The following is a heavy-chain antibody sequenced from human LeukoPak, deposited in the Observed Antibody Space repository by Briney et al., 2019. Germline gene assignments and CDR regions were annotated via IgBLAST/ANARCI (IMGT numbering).Heavy chain of an antibody. D-gene: IGHD3-9*01. CDR1: GFTFSSYD. CDR2: IGTAGDT. V-gene: IGHV3-13*01. CDR3: ARTYDTGLRRVLMDV. Sequence: GGSLRLSCAASGFTFSSYDMHWVRQATGKGLEWVSAIGTAGDTYYPGSVKGRFTISREDAKNSLYLQMNSLRAGDTAVYYCARTYDTGLRRVLMDVWGQGTTVTVSS. J-gene: IGHJ6*02.